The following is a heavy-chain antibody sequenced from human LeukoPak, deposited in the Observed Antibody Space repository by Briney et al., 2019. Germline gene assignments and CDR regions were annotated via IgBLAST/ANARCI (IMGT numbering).Heavy chain of an antibody. V-gene: IGHV1-69*04. D-gene: IGHD3-22*01. CDR3: ASRGYYYDSSGLDV. J-gene: IGHJ6*02. CDR2: IIPILGIA. Sequence: SVKVSCKASGGTFSSYAISWVRQAPGQRLEWMGRIIPILGIANYAQKFQGRVTITADKSTSTAYMELSSLRSEDTAVYYCASRGYYYDSSGLDVWGQGTTVTVSS. CDR1: GGTFSSYA.